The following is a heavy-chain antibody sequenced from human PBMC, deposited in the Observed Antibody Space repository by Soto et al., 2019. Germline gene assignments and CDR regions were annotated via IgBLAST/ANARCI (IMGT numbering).Heavy chain of an antibody. CDR2: INHSGST. Sequence: QVQLQQWGAGLLKPSETLSLTCAVYGGSFSGYYWSWIRQPPGKGLEWIGEINHSGSTNYNPSIKSRVTISVDTSKNQFSLKLSSVTAADTAVYYCARLVDGSGWHFDYWGQGTLVTVSS. J-gene: IGHJ4*02. D-gene: IGHD6-19*01. CDR3: ARLVDGSGWHFDY. CDR1: GGSFSGYY. V-gene: IGHV4-34*01.